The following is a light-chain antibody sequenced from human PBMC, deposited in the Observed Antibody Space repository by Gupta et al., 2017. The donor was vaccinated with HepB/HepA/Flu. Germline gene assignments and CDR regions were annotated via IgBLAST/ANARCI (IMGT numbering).Light chain of an antibody. Sequence: DIQMTQSPSSLSASVGGRITITCRASQSVSNYLNWYQQKPEKAPNLLIYAASSLQSGVPSRFSGSGSGTDFTLTISNLQPDDFATYYCQQTYNTPLTFGGGTKVEIK. J-gene: IGKJ4*01. V-gene: IGKV1-39*01. CDR3: QQTYNTPLT. CDR1: QSVSNY. CDR2: AAS.